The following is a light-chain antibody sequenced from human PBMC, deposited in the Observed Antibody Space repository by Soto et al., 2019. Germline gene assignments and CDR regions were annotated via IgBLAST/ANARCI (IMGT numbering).Light chain of an antibody. CDR3: QQSHKWPRT. CDR1: QSVRSN. Sequence: EIVMTQSPATLSVSPGETATLSCRASQSVRSNLAWYQQRPGQAPRLLIYGASTRATGIPARFSGSGSGTDFTLTISGLQSEDFAVYYCQQSHKWPRTFGQGTKVENK. J-gene: IGKJ1*01. V-gene: IGKV3-15*01. CDR2: GAS.